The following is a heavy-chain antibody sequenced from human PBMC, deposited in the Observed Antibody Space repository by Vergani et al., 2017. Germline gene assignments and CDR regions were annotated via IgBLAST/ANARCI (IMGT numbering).Heavy chain of an antibody. V-gene: IGHV3-33*06. D-gene: IGHD2-21*01. CDR2: IWYDGSNK. J-gene: IGHJ6*02. Sequence: QLVESGGGVVQPGRSLRLSCAASGFTFSSYGLHWVRQAPGKGLEWVAVIWYDGSNKYYADSVKGRFTISRDNSKDTLYLQMNSLRVEDTAIYYCAKARDPNCKGGNCYSYYYGLDLWGQGTTVTVS. CDR1: GFTFSSYG. CDR3: AKARDPNCKGGNCYSYYYGLDL.